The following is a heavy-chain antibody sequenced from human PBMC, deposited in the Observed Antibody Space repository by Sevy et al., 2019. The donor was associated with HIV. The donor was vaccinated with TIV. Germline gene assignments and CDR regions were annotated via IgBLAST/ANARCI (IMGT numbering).Heavy chain of an antibody. J-gene: IGHJ4*02. V-gene: IGHV4-59*01. D-gene: IGHD3-10*01. CDR3: ARAGGQGTSARYFDF. Sequence: SETLSLTCTVSGDSISSYYWSWMRQPPGKGLEWIGYIHYSGSTNYNPSLKSRVTISVDTSKSQFSLNLNSVTAADTAVYFWARAGGQGTSARYFDFRGQGTPVNVSS. CDR2: IHYSGST. CDR1: GDSISSYY.